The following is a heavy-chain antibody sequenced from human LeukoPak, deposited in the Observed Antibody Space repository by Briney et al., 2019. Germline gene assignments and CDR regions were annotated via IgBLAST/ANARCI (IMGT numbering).Heavy chain of an antibody. CDR2: ISGSGAYT. CDR1: GFTFDSCA. CDR3: AKALRYTSDSLDY. D-gene: IGHD3-9*01. J-gene: IGHJ4*02. V-gene: IGHV3-23*01. Sequence: PGGPLRLSCAASGFTFDSCAMSWVRQSPGKGLEWVSGISGSGAYTYYADSVKGRFTISRDSSKNTLFLQMNSLRAEDTALYYCAKALRYTSDSLDYWGQGTLVTVSS.